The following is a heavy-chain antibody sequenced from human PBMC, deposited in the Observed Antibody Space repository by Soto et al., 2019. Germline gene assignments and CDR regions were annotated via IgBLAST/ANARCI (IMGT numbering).Heavy chain of an antibody. V-gene: IGHV4-59*01. CDR1: GGSISSYY. D-gene: IGHD4-17*01. J-gene: IGHJ3*02. Sequence: PSETLSLTCTVSGGSISSYYWSWIRQPPGKGLEWIGYIYYSGSTNYNPSLKSRVTISVDTSKNQFSLKLSSVTAADTAVYYCARDLGRFDDYGDSDAFDIWGQVTMVTVSS. CDR3: ARDLGRFDDYGDSDAFDI. CDR2: IYYSGST.